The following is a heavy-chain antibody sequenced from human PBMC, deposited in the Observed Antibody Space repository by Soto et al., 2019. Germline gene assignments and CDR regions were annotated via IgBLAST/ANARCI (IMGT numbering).Heavy chain of an antibody. CDR2: IFHTGST. V-gene: IGHV4-30-4*01. J-gene: IGHJ4*02. CDR1: GGSISTDDYY. Sequence: HVQLQESGPGLVRPSQTLSLTCAVSGGSISTDDYYWSWIRQPPGKGLEWLAFIFHTGSTYYNPSLKSRLSISIDTSKNQFSLSLRSVTAADTAVYYCATVRAPYFDYWGQGTLVTVSS. CDR3: ATVRAPYFDY.